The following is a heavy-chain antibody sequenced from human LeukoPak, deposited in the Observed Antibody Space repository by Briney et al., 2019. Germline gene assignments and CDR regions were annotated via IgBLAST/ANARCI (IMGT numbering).Heavy chain of an antibody. J-gene: IGHJ4*01. V-gene: IGHV3-33*01. CDR1: GFTFSDYG. CDR3: ASDYCSGGSCYCLDY. CDR2: IWYDGSNK. D-gene: IGHD2-15*01. Sequence: GRSLRLSCAASGFTFSDYGMHWVRQAPGKGLEWVAVIWYDGSNKYYADSVKGRFTISRDNSKNTMYLQMNSLRAEDSAVYYCASDYCSGGSCYCLDYWGQGTQVTVSS.